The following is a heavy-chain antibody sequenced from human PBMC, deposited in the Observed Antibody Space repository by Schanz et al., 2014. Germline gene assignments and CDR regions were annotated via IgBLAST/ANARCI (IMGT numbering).Heavy chain of an antibody. Sequence: VQLVESGGGVVQPGRSLRLSCAASEFTFSTDAMSWVRQAPGKGLEWVSYISGSSRTIYYADSMKGRFTVSRDNAENALYLQMNSLRAEDTGLYFCARGGSGSHYRLDYWGQGTLVTVSS. D-gene: IGHD1-26*01. CDR3: ARGGSGSHYRLDY. J-gene: IGHJ4*02. CDR2: ISGSSRTI. CDR1: EFTFSTDA. V-gene: IGHV3-48*01.